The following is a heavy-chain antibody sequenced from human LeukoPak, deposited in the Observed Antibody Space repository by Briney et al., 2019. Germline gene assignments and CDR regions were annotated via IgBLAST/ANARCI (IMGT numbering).Heavy chain of an antibody. J-gene: IGHJ3*02. V-gene: IGHV4-39*07. Sequence: SETLSLTCIVSGGSINSFNYYWDWVRQPPGKGLEWIGSIHNSGSTYYNPSLKSRVTISVDTSKNQFSLNLSSVTAADTAVYYCASPGIAADPYAFDIWGRGTLVTVSS. CDR3: ASPGIAADPYAFDI. CDR1: GGSINSFNYY. D-gene: IGHD6-13*01. CDR2: IHNSGST.